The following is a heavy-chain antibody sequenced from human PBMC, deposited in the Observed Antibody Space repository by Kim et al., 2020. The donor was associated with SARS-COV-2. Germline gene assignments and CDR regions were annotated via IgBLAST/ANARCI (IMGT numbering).Heavy chain of an antibody. Sequence: SETLSLTCTVSGGSFSSFYWTWIRQPPGKGLEYIGFIYYSGSTSYNPSLKSRVTISVDTSKNQFSLKLSSVTAADTAVYYCARGGYSGYVFDYWGQGSL. J-gene: IGHJ4*02. CDR2: IYYSGST. CDR1: GGSFSSFY. V-gene: IGHV4-59*01. CDR3: ARGGYSGYVFDY. D-gene: IGHD5-12*01.